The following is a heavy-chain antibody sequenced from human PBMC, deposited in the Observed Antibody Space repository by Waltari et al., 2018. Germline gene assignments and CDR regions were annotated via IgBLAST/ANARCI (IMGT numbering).Heavy chain of an antibody. CDR1: GFIFSSYA. D-gene: IGHD3-22*01. V-gene: IGHV3-23*01. CDR2: INGYGDKT. J-gene: IGHJ5*02. Sequence: EVQVLESGGDLVQPGVSVRPPCSASGFIFSSYAINWVRPAPGKGLEWGSGINGYGDKTYYADSVKGRFTLSRDNSKNTLTLQMNNLRGEDTAIYYCAKAHFYDTSGYIEHWGQGTLVTVSS. CDR3: AKAHFYDTSGYIEH.